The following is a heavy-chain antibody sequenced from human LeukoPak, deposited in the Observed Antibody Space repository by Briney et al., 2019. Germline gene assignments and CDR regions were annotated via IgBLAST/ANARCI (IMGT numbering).Heavy chain of an antibody. J-gene: IGHJ5*02. CDR3: ARRPGKDYYYDSSRRWFDP. CDR1: GDSISSSSSY. D-gene: IGHD3-22*01. CDR2: IYYSGST. Sequence: SETLSLTCTVSGDSISSSSSYWGWIRQPPGEGLEWIGSIYYSGSTYYNTSLKSRFTISVDTSKNQFSLRLSSVTAADTAVYYCARRPGKDYYYDSSRRWFDPWGQGTLVTVSS. V-gene: IGHV4-39*01.